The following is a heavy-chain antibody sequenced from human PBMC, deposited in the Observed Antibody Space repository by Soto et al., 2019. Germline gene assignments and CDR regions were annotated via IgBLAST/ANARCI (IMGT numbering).Heavy chain of an antibody. CDR1: GFTFDYYW. CDR3: ARGGRGGFDL. J-gene: IGHJ3*01. CDR2: VHSDGTTT. Sequence: EVQLVESGGGLVQPGESLRLSCAASGFTFDYYWMHWVRQAPGKGLVWVSRVHSDGTTTTYADSVKGRFTSSRDNARNTGCLQMSSLRAEDTAISYCARGGRGGFDLWGHGTVVTVSS. V-gene: IGHV3-74*01. D-gene: IGHD3-10*01.